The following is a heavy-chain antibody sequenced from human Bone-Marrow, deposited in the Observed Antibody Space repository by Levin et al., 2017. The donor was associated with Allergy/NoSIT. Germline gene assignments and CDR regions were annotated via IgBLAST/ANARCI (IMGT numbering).Heavy chain of an antibody. CDR2: IIPILGIA. CDR1: GGTFSSYT. CDR3: ARVHGRVRAAAGYFDY. V-gene: IGHV1-69*02. Sequence: GASVKVSCKASGGTFSSYTISWVRQAPGQGLEWMGRIIPILGIANYAQKFQGRVTITADKSTSTAYMELSSLRSEDTAVYYCARVHGRVRAAAGYFDYWGQGTLVTVSS. D-gene: IGHD6-13*01. J-gene: IGHJ4*02.